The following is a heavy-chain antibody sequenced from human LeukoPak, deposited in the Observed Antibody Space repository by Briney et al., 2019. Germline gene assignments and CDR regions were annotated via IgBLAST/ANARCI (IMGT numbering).Heavy chain of an antibody. Sequence: PSETLPLTCTVSGASVSSASYWTWIRQPPGKGVEWIAHIYNGVNTNYNPSLKSRVTISVDTSKNQFSLRLNSVTAADTAVYYCARSRAFNSGAFDPWGQGSLVTVSS. CDR3: ARSRAFNSGAFDP. CDR2: IYNGVNT. CDR1: GASVSSASY. V-gene: IGHV4-61*01. D-gene: IGHD1-26*01. J-gene: IGHJ5*02.